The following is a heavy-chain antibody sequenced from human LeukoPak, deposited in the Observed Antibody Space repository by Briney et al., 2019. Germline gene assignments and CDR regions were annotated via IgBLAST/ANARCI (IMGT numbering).Heavy chain of an antibody. Sequence: GGSLRLSCVASGFTFSSYGMNWVRQAPGKGLEWVSSIGTSGSYIYYTDSVKGRFTISRDNAKNSLYLQMNSLRAEDTAVYYCARSGLAAGTHRYYYYYMDVWGKGTTVTVSS. CDR3: ARSGLAAGTHRYYYYYMDV. CDR1: GFTFSSYG. D-gene: IGHD6-13*01. J-gene: IGHJ6*03. CDR2: IGTSGSYI. V-gene: IGHV3-21*01.